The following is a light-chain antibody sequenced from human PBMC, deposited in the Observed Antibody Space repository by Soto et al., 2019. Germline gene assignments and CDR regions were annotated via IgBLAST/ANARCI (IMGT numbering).Light chain of an antibody. CDR2: DAS. CDR1: QSVSSY. V-gene: IGKV3-11*01. Sequence: EIVLTQSPATLSLSPGERATLSCRASQSVSSYLAWYQQKPGQAPRLLIYDASNRATGIPARFSGSGSGTYVTLTISSLEPEDFAFYYCQRRSNWPRTFGQGTKLEIK. CDR3: QRRSNWPRT. J-gene: IGKJ2*02.